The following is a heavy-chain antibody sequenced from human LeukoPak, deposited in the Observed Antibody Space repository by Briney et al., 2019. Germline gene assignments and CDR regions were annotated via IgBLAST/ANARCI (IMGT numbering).Heavy chain of an antibody. J-gene: IGHJ4*02. D-gene: IGHD1-7*01. V-gene: IGHV4-59*01. CDR3: ARVPTTGTTSVGFDY. CDR1: GGSISRYY. Sequence: SETLSLTCTVSGGSISRYYWSWIRQPPGKGLEWIGDIYYSGSTNYKPSLKSRVTISVDTCKNQFSLKLSSVTAADTAVYYCARVPTTGTTSVGFDYWGQGTLVTVSS. CDR2: IYYSGST.